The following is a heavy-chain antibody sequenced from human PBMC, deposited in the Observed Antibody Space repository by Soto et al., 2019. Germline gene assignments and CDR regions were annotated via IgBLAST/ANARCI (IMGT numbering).Heavy chain of an antibody. J-gene: IGHJ4*02. Sequence: ASVKLSCKASGYTFTSYYMHWVRQAPGQGLEWMGIINPSGGSTSYAQKFQGRVTMTRDTSTSTVYMELSSLRSEDTAVYYCARRSFSSGWDPDYFDYWGQGTLVTVSS. V-gene: IGHV1-46*01. D-gene: IGHD6-19*01. CDR1: GYTFTSYY. CDR2: INPSGGST. CDR3: ARRSFSSGWDPDYFDY.